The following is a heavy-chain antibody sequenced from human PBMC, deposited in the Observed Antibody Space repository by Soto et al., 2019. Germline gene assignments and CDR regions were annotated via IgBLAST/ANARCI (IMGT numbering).Heavy chain of an antibody. Sequence: GESLKISCKGFDYTFAGYWITWVRQKPGKGLEWMGRIDPSDSQTYYSPSFRGHVTISVTKSITTVFLQWSSLRASDTAMYYCARQIYDSDTGPNFQYYFDSWGQGTPVTVSS. V-gene: IGHV5-10-1*01. D-gene: IGHD3-22*01. CDR1: DYTFAGYW. J-gene: IGHJ4*02. CDR2: IDPSDSQT. CDR3: ARQIYDSDTGPNFQYYFDS.